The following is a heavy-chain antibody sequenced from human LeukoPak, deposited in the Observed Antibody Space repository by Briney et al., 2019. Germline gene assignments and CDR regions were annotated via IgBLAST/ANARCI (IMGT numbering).Heavy chain of an antibody. V-gene: IGHV1-46*01. D-gene: IGHD3-3*01. CDR1: GYTFTSYY. Sequence: ASVKVSCKASGYTFTSYYMHWVRQAPGQGLEWMGIINPGGAYTSYAQKFQGRVTMTRDTSTSTVYMELSSLRSEDTAVYYCARAGVGPTPRNAFDIWGQGTMVTVSS. CDR3: ARAGVGPTPRNAFDI. CDR2: INPGGAYT. J-gene: IGHJ3*02.